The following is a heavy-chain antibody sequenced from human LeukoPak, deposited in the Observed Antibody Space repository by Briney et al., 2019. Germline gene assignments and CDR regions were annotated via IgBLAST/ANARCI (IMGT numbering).Heavy chain of an antibody. Sequence: ASVKVSCKASGYTFTSYAMHWVRQAPGQRLEWMGWINAGNGNTKYSQKFQGRVTITADESTSTAYMELSSLRSEDTAVYYCARGNYYDSSGYSSGDVWGQGTTVTVSS. D-gene: IGHD3-22*01. V-gene: IGHV1-3*01. CDR3: ARGNYYDSSGYSSGDV. CDR1: GYTFTSYA. CDR2: INAGNGNT. J-gene: IGHJ6*02.